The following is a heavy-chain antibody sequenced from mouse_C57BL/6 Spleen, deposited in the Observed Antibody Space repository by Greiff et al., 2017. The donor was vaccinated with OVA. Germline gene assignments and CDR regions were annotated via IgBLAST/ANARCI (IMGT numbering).Heavy chain of an antibody. CDR2: IHPNSGST. Sequence: QVQLQQPGAELVKPGASVKLSCKASGYTFTSYWMHWVKQRPGQGLEWIGMIHPNSGSTNYNEKFKSKATLTVDKSSSTAYMQLSSLTSEDSAGYYCARWAVTTVVPRRGYFDYWGQGTTLTVSS. J-gene: IGHJ2*01. V-gene: IGHV1-64*01. D-gene: IGHD1-1*01. CDR1: GYTFTSYW. CDR3: ARWAVTTVVPRRGYFDY.